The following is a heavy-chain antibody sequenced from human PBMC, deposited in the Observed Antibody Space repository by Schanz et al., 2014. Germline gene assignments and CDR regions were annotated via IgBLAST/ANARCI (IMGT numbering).Heavy chain of an antibody. V-gene: IGHV3-33*06. J-gene: IGHJ6*02. CDR3: VKDLQRELLRDDHYYGMDV. Sequence: QVQLVESGGGVVQPGRSLRLSCAASGFSFDKYGMHWVRQAPGKGLEWVGVIWYDGSKTYYADSVRGRFTISRDNSKNTMYLQMNSLRAEDTAVYYCVKDLQRELLRDDHYYGMDVWGQGTTVTVSS. D-gene: IGHD1-26*01. CDR1: GFSFDKYG. CDR2: IWYDGSKT.